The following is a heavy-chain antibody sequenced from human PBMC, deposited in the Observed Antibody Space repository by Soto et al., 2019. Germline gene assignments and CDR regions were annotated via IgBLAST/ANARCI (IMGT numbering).Heavy chain of an antibody. V-gene: IGHV4-39*01. CDR1: GGSISSSSYY. Sequence: SSETLSLTCTVSGGSISSSSYYWGWIRQPPGKGLEWIGSIYYSGSTYYNPSLKSRVTISVDTSKNQFSLKLSSVTAADTAVYYCARPSRFGELSYWGQGTLVTVSS. CDR2: IYYSGST. D-gene: IGHD3-10*02. J-gene: IGHJ4*02. CDR3: ARPSRFGELSY.